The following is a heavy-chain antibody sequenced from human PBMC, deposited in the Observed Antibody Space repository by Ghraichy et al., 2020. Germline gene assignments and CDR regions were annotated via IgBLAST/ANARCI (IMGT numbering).Heavy chain of an antibody. CDR3: ARVSGEYYDFWSGYYISYYYYGMAV. CDR2: MNPNSGNT. J-gene: IGHJ6*02. CDR1: GYTFTSYD. V-gene: IGHV1-8*01. Sequence: ASVKVSCKASGYTFTSYDINWVRQATGQGLEWMGWMNPNSGNTGYAQKFQGRVTMTRNTSISTAYMELSSLRSEDTAVYYCARVSGEYYDFWSGYYISYYYYGMAVWGQGTTVTVSS. D-gene: IGHD3-3*01.